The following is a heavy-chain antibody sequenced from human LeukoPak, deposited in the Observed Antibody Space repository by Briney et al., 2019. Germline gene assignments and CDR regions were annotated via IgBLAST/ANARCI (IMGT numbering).Heavy chain of an antibody. CDR1: GFTFSSYA. V-gene: IGHV3-30-3*01. D-gene: IGHD3-22*01. Sequence: GRSPRLSCAASGFTFSSYAMHWVRQAPGKGLEWVAVISYDGSNKYYADSVKGRFTISRDNSKNTLYLQMNSLRAEDTAVYYCAKAGGGRYYDSSGYYYEDYWGQGTLVTVSS. CDR3: AKAGGGRYYDSSGYYYEDY. CDR2: ISYDGSNK. J-gene: IGHJ4*02.